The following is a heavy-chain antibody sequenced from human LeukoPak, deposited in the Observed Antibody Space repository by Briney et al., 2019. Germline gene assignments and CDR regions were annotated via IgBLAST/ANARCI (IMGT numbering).Heavy chain of an antibody. CDR3: AAGSSGYYYGYFDY. CDR2: IVVGSGNT. D-gene: IGHD3-22*01. Sequence: GASVKVSCKASGFTFTSSAVQWVRQARGQRLEWIGWIVVGSGNTNYAQKFQERVTITRDMSTSTAYMELSGLRSEDTAVYYCAAGSSGYYYGYFDYWGQGTLVTVSS. CDR1: GFTFTSSA. V-gene: IGHV1-58*01. J-gene: IGHJ4*02.